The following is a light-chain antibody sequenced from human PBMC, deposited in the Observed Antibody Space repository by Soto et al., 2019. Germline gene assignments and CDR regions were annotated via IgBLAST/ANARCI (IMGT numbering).Light chain of an antibody. V-gene: IGKV3-11*01. Sequence: EIVLTQSPATLSLSPGERATLSCRASQSVSSYLAWYQQKPGQAPRLLIYDAYNRATGIPARFSGSGSGTDVTLTISILEPEDFAVYYCQQRSNWPPLFTFGPGTKVDIK. J-gene: IGKJ3*01. CDR2: DAY. CDR3: QQRSNWPPLFT. CDR1: QSVSSY.